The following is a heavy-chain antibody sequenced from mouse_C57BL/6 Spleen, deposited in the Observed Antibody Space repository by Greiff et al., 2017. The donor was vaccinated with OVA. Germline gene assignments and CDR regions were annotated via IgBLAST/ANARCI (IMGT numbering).Heavy chain of an antibody. D-gene: IGHD4-1*01. CDR1: GYTFTSYW. CDR3: ARIWEQYYFDY. V-gene: IGHV1-50*01. CDR2: IDPSDSYT. Sequence: QVQLQQPGAELVKPGASVKLSCKASGYTFTSYWMQWVKQRPGQGLEWIGEIDPSDSYTNYNQKFKGKATLTVETSSSTAYMQLSSLTSEDSAVYYCARIWEQYYFDYWGQGTTLTVSS. J-gene: IGHJ2*01.